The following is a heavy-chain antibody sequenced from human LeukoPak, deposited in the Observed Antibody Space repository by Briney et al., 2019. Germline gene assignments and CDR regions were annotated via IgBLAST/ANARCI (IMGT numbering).Heavy chain of an antibody. CDR3: ARDLGAYCGGDCYLLNPPDYYYGMDV. CDR2: INPSGGST. J-gene: IGHJ6*02. V-gene: IGHV1-46*01. D-gene: IGHD2-21*02. Sequence: ASVKVSCKASGYTFTSYYMHWVRQAPGQGLEWMGIINPSGGSTRYAQKFQGRVTMTRDTSTSTVYMELSSLRSEDTAVYYCARDLGAYCGGDCYLLNPPDYYYGMDVWGQGTTVTVSS. CDR1: GYTFTSYY.